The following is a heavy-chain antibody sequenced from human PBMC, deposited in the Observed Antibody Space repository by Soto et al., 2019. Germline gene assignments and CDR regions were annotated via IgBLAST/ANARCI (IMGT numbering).Heavy chain of an antibody. J-gene: IGHJ4*02. V-gene: IGHV1-69*06. CDR3: ARRAAYYYDSSGYNHDFDY. CDR2: IIPIFGTA. CDR1: GGTFSSYA. D-gene: IGHD3-22*01. Sequence: SVKVSCKASGGTFSSYAISWVRQATGQGLEWMGGIIPIFGTANYAQKFQGRVTITADKSTSTAYMELSSLRSEDTAVYYCARRAAYYYDSSGYNHDFDYWGQGTLVTVSS.